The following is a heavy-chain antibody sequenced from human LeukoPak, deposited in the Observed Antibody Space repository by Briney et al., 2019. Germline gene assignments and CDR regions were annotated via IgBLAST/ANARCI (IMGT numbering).Heavy chain of an antibody. Sequence: PSGTLSLTCAVSGGSISSSNWWSWVRQPPGKGLEWIGEIYHSGSTNYNPSLKSRVTISVDKSKNQFSLKLSSVTAADTAVYYCARDPLNCSGGSCHADRTFDYWGQGTLVTVSS. J-gene: IGHJ4*02. CDR2: IYHSGST. CDR3: ARDPLNCSGGSCHADRTFDY. D-gene: IGHD2-15*01. V-gene: IGHV4-4*02. CDR1: GGSISSSNW.